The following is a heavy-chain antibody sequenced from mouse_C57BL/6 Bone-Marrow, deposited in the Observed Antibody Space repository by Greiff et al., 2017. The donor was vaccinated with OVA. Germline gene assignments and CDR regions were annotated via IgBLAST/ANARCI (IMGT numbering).Heavy chain of an antibody. D-gene: IGHD1-1*01. V-gene: IGHV14-4*01. Sequence: VQLKESGAELVRPGASVKLSCTASGFNIKDDYMHWVKQRPEQGLEWIGWIDPENGDTEYASKFQGKATITADTSSNTAYLQLSSLTSEDTAVYYCTRITTVVAFDYWGQGTTLTVSS. CDR2: IDPENGDT. CDR1: GFNIKDDY. CDR3: TRITTVVAFDY. J-gene: IGHJ2*01.